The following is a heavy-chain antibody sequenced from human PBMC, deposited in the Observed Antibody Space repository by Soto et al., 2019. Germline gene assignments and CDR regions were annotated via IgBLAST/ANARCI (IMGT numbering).Heavy chain of an antibody. Sequence: GGSLRLSCAASGFIFKRYWMHWVRQSPGKGLVWISRIYNDGTYSDYADSVRGRFTISRDNVNDTLYLQMNNLRAEDSGLYYCTRGPRPISTGTGAYWGQGTQVTVSS. CDR2: IYNDGTYS. V-gene: IGHV3-74*01. D-gene: IGHD3-10*01. CDR3: TRGPRPISTGTGAY. J-gene: IGHJ4*02. CDR1: GFIFKRYW.